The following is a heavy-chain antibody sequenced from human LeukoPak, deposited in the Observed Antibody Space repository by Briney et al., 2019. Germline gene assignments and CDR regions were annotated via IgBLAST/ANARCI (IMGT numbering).Heavy chain of an antibody. V-gene: IGHV3-21*01. J-gene: IGHJ4*02. Sequence: GGTLRLSCAASGFTFSSYGMSWVRQAPGKGLEWVSSISSSSSYIYYADSVKGRFTISRDNAKNSLYLQMNSLRAEDTAVYYCARYGSGSYVDYWGQGTLVTVSS. CDR3: ARYGSGSYVDY. D-gene: IGHD3-10*01. CDR2: ISSSSSYI. CDR1: GFTFSSYG.